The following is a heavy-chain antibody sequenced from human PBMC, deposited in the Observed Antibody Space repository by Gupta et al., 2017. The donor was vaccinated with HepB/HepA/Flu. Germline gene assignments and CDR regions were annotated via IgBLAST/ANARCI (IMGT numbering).Heavy chain of an antibody. Sequence: EVQLVESGGDLVQPGGSLRLSCAASGLTLSSQEMNWVRQAPGKGLEWVSYISRSGYTKYYADSVRGRFTISRDNAKNSLLLQMNSLRAEDTAIYYCARDPQGGYFDYWGQGMLVTVSP. CDR3: ARDPQGGYFDY. CDR1: GLTLSSQE. D-gene: IGHD2-15*01. CDR2: ISRSGYTK. J-gene: IGHJ4*02. V-gene: IGHV3-48*03.